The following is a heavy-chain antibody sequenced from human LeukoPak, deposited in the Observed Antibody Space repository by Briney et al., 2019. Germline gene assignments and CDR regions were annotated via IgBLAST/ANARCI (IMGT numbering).Heavy chain of an antibody. CDR3: AKASHYDNSGYQYYFDY. J-gene: IGHJ4*02. V-gene: IGHV3-23*01. Sequence: GGSLRLSCAASGFTFSSYAMSWVRPAPGKGLNWVSAISGSGGSTYYADSVKGGFTISRDNSKNTLYLQVNSLRAEDTAVYYCAKASHYDNSGYQYYFDYGGQGTLVTVSS. CDR2: ISGSGGST. CDR1: GFTFSSYA. D-gene: IGHD3-22*01.